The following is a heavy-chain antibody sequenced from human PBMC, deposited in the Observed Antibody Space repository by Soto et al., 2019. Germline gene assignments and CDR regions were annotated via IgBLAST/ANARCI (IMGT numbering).Heavy chain of an antibody. V-gene: IGHV1-2*04. CDR3: ARELVVVPAANDAFDI. J-gene: IGHJ3*02. CDR2: INPNSGGT. D-gene: IGHD2-2*01. Sequence: GASVKVSCKASGYTFTGYYMHWVRQAPGQGLEWMGWINPNSGGTNYAQKFQGWVTMTRDTSISTAYMELSRLRSDDTAVYYCARELVVVPAANDAFDIWGQGTMVTVSS. CDR1: GYTFTGYY.